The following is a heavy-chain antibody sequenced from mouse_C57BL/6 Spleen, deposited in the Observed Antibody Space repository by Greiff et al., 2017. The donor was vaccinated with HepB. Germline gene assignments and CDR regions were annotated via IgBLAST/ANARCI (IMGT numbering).Heavy chain of an antibody. CDR2: ISPGSGST. Sequence: QVQLQQPGAELVKPGASVKMSCKASGYTFTSYWITWVKQRPGQGLEWIGDISPGSGSTNYNEKFKSKATLTVDTSSSTAYMQLSSLTSEDSAVYYCARETYYGSRGWYFDVWGTGTTVTVSS. D-gene: IGHD1-1*01. V-gene: IGHV1-55*01. CDR3: ARETYYGSRGWYFDV. J-gene: IGHJ1*03. CDR1: GYTFTSYW.